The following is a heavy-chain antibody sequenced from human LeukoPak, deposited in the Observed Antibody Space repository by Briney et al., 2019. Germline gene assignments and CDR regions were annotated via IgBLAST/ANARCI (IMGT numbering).Heavy chain of an antibody. J-gene: IGHJ4*02. D-gene: IGHD3-22*01. Sequence: SQTLSLTCTVSGGSISSGDFHWSWVRQPPGKGLEWIGYIYYTGRTYYNPSLKSRVTISVDTSKNQFSLKLSSVTAADTAVYYCARHVYYYDSSGYWVPPGGPYWGQGTLVAVSS. CDR1: GGSISSGDFH. V-gene: IGHV4-30-4*01. CDR2: IYYTGRT. CDR3: ARHVYYYDSSGYWVPPGGPY.